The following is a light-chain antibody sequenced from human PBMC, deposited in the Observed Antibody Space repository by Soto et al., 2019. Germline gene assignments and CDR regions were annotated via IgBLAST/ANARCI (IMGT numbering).Light chain of an antibody. Sequence: EIVLTQSPGTLSLSPGERATLSCRASQSVSNNYLAWYQQKPGQAPRLVIYGASNRATGIPDRFSASGAGADFTLTISRLGPEDSAVYYWQQYISSPLTFGQGTKVEIK. CDR3: QQYISSPLT. CDR1: QSVSNNY. CDR2: GAS. J-gene: IGKJ1*01. V-gene: IGKV3-20*01.